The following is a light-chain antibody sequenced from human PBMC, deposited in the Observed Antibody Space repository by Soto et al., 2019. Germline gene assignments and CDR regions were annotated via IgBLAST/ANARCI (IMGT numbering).Light chain of an antibody. CDR1: QSINSW. J-gene: IGKJ1*01. CDR3: QQYNSYPWT. CDR2: KAS. V-gene: IGKV1-5*03. Sequence: DIPMTQSPSTLSASVGDRVTITCRASQSINSWLAWYQQKPGKAPKLLIYKASSLESGVPSRFSGSGSGTEFTLTISRLQPDDFATYYCQQYNSYPWTFGQGTKVEIK.